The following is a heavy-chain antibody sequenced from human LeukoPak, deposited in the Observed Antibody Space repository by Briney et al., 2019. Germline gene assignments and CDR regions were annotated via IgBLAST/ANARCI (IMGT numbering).Heavy chain of an antibody. Sequence: TGGSLRLSCAASGFTFSSYAMTWVRQAPGKGLEWVSAISGSGGSTYYADSVKGRLTISRDNSKNTLYLQLNSLKAEDTAVYYCAQDQNMIVVVTSNWGQGTLVTVSS. D-gene: IGHD3-22*01. CDR1: GFTFSSYA. CDR2: ISGSGGST. CDR3: AQDQNMIVVVTSN. V-gene: IGHV3-23*01. J-gene: IGHJ4*02.